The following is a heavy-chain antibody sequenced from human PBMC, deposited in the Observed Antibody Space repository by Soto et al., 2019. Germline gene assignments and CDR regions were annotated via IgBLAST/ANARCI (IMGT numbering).Heavy chain of an antibody. CDR3: ARGSLIGGTGYYCGMDV. D-gene: IGHD1-26*01. J-gene: IGHJ6*02. CDR1: GYTFTSYD. Sequence: GASVKVSCKASGYTFTSYDINWVRQATGQGLEWMGWMNPNSGNTGYAQKFQGRVTMTRNTSISTAYMELSSLRSEDTAVYYCARGSLIGGTGYYCGMDVWGQGTTVTVSS. CDR2: MNPNSGNT. V-gene: IGHV1-8*01.